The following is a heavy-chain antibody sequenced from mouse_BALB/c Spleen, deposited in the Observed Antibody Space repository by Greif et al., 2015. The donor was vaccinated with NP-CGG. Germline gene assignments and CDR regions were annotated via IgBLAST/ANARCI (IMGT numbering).Heavy chain of an antibody. Sequence: EVHLVESGGGLVQPGGSRKLSCAASGFTFSSFGMHWVRQAPEKGLEWVAYISSGSSTIYYADTVKGRFTISRDNPKNTLFLQMTSLRSEDTAMYYCARRGAYYGNYEYAMDYWGQGTSVTVSS. D-gene: IGHD2-10*01. CDR2: ISSGSSTI. CDR1: GFTFSSFG. J-gene: IGHJ4*01. V-gene: IGHV5-17*02. CDR3: ARRGAYYGNYEYAMDY.